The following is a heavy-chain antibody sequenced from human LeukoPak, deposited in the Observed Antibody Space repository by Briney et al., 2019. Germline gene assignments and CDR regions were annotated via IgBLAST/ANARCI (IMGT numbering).Heavy chain of an antibody. CDR3: ARDLEDCSSTSCPLNWFDP. J-gene: IGHJ5*02. CDR2: IIPIYGTA. CDR1: GGTFSSYA. D-gene: IGHD2-2*01. V-gene: IGHV1-69*13. Sequence: SVKVSCKASGGTFSSYAISWVRQAPGQGLEWMGGIIPIYGTANYAQKFQGRVTITADESTSTAYMELSSLRSEDTAVYYCARDLEDCSSTSCPLNWFDPWGQGTLVTVSS.